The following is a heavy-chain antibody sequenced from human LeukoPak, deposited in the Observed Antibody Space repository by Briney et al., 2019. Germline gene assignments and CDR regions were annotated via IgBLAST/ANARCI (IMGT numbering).Heavy chain of an antibody. Sequence: SETLSLTCTVSGGSISSYYWSWIRQPPGKGLEWIGYIYYSGSTNYNLSLKSRVTISVDTSKNQFSLKLSSVTAADTAVYYCARVVHYYYYMDVWGKGTTVTVSS. V-gene: IGHV4-59*01. CDR2: IYYSGST. CDR1: GGSISSYY. CDR3: ARVVHYYYYMDV. J-gene: IGHJ6*03.